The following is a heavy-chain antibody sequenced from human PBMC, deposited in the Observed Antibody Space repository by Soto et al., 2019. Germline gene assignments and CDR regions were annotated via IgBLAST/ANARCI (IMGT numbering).Heavy chain of an antibody. CDR1: GFTFSSYW. V-gene: IGHV3-7*01. CDR3: ARDSGDFWSGYYDYYYGMDV. CDR2: IKQDGSEK. Sequence: GGSLRLSCAASGFTFSSYWMSWVRQAPGKGLEWVANIKQDGSEKYYVDSVKGRFTISRDNAKNSLYLQMNSLRAEDTAVYYCARDSGDFWSGYYDYYYGMDVWGQGTTVTVSS. D-gene: IGHD3-3*01. J-gene: IGHJ6*02.